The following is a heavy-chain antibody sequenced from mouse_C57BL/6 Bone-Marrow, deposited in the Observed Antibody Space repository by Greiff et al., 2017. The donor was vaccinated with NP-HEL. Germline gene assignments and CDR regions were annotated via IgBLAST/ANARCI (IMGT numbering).Heavy chain of an antibody. D-gene: IGHD2-4*01. CDR1: GFTFSDYY. V-gene: IGHV5-12*01. J-gene: IGHJ4*01. Sequence: EVQGVESGGGLVQPGGSLKLSCAASGFTFSDYYMYWVRQTPEKRLEWVAYISNGGGSTYYLDTVKGRFTISRDNAKNTLYLQMSRLKSEDTAMYYCARHDYYDYDVSYAMDYWGQGTSVTVSS. CDR2: ISNGGGST. CDR3: ARHDYYDYDVSYAMDY.